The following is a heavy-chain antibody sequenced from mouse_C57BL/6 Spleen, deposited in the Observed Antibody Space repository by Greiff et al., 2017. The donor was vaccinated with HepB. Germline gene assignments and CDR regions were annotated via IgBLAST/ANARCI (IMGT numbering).Heavy chain of an antibody. CDR1: GFTFSSYA. J-gene: IGHJ2*01. D-gene: IGHD1-1*01. V-gene: IGHV5-9-1*02. Sequence: EVKVVESGEGLVKPGGSLKLSCAASGFTFSSYAMSWVRQTPEKRLEWVAYISSGGDYIYYADTVKGRFTISRDNARNTLYLQMSSLKSEDTAMYYCTRDPSTVGYFDYWGQGTTLTVSS. CDR2: ISSGGDYI. CDR3: TRDPSTVGYFDY.